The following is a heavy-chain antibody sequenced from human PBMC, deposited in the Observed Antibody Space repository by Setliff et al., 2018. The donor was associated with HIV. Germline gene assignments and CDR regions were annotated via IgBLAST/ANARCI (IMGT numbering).Heavy chain of an antibody. CDR2: INHSGTT. Sequence: PSETLSLTCAVSGGSISSSNWWSWVRQPPGKGLEWIGEINHSGTTNYNPSLESRVTMSVDTSKNQFSLKLKSVTAADTAVYYCARATYYYDSSGYYYKSYYFDYWGQGTLVTVSS. D-gene: IGHD3-22*01. CDR1: GGSISSSNW. J-gene: IGHJ4*02. V-gene: IGHV4-4*02. CDR3: ARATYYYDSSGYYYKSYYFDY.